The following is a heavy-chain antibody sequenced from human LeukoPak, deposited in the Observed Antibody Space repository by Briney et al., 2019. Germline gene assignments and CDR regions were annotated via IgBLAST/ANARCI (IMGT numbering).Heavy chain of an antibody. CDR2: ISSSGSTI. V-gene: IGHV3-48*04. CDR1: GFTFSSYS. CDR3: VRDPFSRGGFLGN. J-gene: IGHJ4*02. D-gene: IGHD3-10*01. Sequence: PGGSLRLSCAGSGFTFSSYSINWVRQAPGKGLEWVSYISSSGSTIYYADSVKGRFTISRDNAKNSLYLQMNSLRAEDTAVYYCVRDPFSRGGFLGNWGQGTLVTVSS.